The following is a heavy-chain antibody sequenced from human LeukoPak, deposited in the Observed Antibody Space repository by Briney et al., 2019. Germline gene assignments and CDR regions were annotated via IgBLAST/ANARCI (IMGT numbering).Heavy chain of an antibody. CDR1: GFTFSSYS. CDR2: ISSSSRYI. CDR3: ARDALYSSSWYEVVRATPSFDY. V-gene: IGHV3-21*04. D-gene: IGHD6-13*01. Sequence: PGRSLRLSCAASGFTFSSYSMNWVRQAPGKGLEWVSSISSSSRYIYYADSVNGRFSISRDNAKNPQYLQMNSLRAEDTAVYYCARDALYSSSWYEVVRATPSFDYWGQGTLVTVSS. J-gene: IGHJ4*02.